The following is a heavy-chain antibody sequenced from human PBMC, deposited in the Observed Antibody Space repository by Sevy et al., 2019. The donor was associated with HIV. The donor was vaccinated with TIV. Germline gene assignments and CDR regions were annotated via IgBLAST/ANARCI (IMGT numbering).Heavy chain of an antibody. V-gene: IGHV3-23*01. CDR3: AKDCLRMTTVVTPAWDY. J-gene: IGHJ4*02. Sequence: GGSLRLSCAASGFTFSSYAMSWVRQAPGKGLEWVSAISGSGGSTYYADSVKGRFTISRDNSKNTLYLQMNSLRAEDTAVYYCAKDCLRMTTVVTPAWDYWGQGTLVTVSS. CDR1: GFTFSSYA. CDR2: ISGSGGST. D-gene: IGHD4-17*01.